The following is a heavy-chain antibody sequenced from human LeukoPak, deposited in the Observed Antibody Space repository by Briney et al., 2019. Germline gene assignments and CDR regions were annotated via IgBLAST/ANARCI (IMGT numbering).Heavy chain of an antibody. Sequence: SETLSLTCTVSGGSISSYYWSWIRQPPGKGLEWIGYINYSGSTNYNPSLKSRVTISVDTSKNQFSLKLSSVTAADTAVYYCARERGYSSRDSAFDIWGQGTMVTVSS. CDR1: GGSISSYY. J-gene: IGHJ3*02. CDR3: ARERGYSSRDSAFDI. V-gene: IGHV4-59*01. CDR2: INYSGST. D-gene: IGHD6-13*01.